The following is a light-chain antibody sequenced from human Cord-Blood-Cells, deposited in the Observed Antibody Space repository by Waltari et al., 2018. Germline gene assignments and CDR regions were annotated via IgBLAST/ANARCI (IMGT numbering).Light chain of an antibody. V-gene: IGLV3-1*01. CDR1: KLGDKY. J-gene: IGLJ1*01. Sequence: SYEPTQPPSVSVSPGQTASITCSGDKLGDKYACWYQQKPGQSPVLVIYQDSKRPSGIPERFSGSNSGNTATLTISGTQAMDEADYYCQAWDSSTAWVFGTGTKVTVL. CDR2: QDS. CDR3: QAWDSSTAWV.